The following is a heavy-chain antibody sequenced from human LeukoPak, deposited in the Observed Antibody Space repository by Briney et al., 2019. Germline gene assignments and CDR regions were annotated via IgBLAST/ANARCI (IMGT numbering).Heavy chain of an antibody. Sequence: GGSLRLSCAASGFTFSSYGMHWVRQAPGKGLEWVAFIRYDGSNKYYADSMKGRFTISRDNSKNTLYLQMNSLRAKDTAVYYCAKDRTYGSGSYPTPADYWGQGTLVTVSS. V-gene: IGHV3-30*02. D-gene: IGHD3-10*01. J-gene: IGHJ4*02. CDR2: IRYDGSNK. CDR1: GFTFSSYG. CDR3: AKDRTYGSGSYPTPADY.